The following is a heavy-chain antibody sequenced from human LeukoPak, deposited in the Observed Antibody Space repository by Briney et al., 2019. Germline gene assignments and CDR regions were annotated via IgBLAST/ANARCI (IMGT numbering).Heavy chain of an antibody. CDR1: GFTFSSYG. CDR2: IRGSGGST. Sequence: GGSLRLSCAASGFTFSSYGMGWVRQAPGKGLEGFSVIRGSGGSTYYADSVKGRFTISRDNSENKVYLHMNSLGAGDTAVYFCAKDDAWLQYNDWGQGALVTVSS. D-gene: IGHD5-24*01. J-gene: IGHJ4*02. CDR3: AKDDAWLQYND. V-gene: IGHV3-23*01.